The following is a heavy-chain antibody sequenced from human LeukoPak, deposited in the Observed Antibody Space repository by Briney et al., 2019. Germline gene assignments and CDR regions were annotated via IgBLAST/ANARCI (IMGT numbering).Heavy chain of an antibody. CDR2: ISSTGNTI. Sequence: PGRSLRLSCAASEFTFRSYEMNWVRQAPGKGLEWISYISSTGNTIYYVDSVQGRFTISRDNAKNSLYLQMNSLRAEDTAVYYCARGRYCSGHNCYFDYWGQGTLVTVSS. CDR3: ARGRYCSGHNCYFDY. D-gene: IGHD2-15*01. CDR1: EFTFRSYE. J-gene: IGHJ4*02. V-gene: IGHV3-48*03.